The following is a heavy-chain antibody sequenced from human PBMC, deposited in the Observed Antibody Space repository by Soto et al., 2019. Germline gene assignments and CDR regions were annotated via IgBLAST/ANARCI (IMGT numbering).Heavy chain of an antibody. V-gene: IGHV4-30-4*01. CDR2: IYYSGST. D-gene: IGHD3-10*01. CDR3: ARVVAAGRLYGMDV. Sequence: QVQLQESGPGLVKPSQTLSLTCTVSGGSISSGDYYWSWIRQPPGKGLEWIGYIYYSGSTYYNPSPKSRVTITADTSKNQVSLKVSSVTAADTAVYYCARVVAAGRLYGMDVWGQGTTVTVSS. CDR1: GGSISSGDYY. J-gene: IGHJ6*02.